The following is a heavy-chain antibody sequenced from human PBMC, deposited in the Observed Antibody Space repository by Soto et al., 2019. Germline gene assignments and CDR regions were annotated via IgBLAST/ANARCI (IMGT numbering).Heavy chain of an antibody. CDR1: GGTFSSYA. V-gene: IGHV1-69*12. Sequence: QVQLVQSGAEVKKPGSSVKVSCKASGGTFSSYAISWVRQAPGQGLEWMGGIIPIFGTANYAQKFQGRVTLTADEXXSXAXXELSSLGSEDTAVYYCASTPPYYYDRSGKSAYFDYWGQGTLVTVSS. J-gene: IGHJ4*02. CDR2: IIPIFGTA. CDR3: ASTPPYYYDRSGKSAYFDY. D-gene: IGHD3-22*01.